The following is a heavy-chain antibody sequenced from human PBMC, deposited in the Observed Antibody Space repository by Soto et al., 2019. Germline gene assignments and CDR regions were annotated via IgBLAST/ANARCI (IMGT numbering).Heavy chain of an antibody. Sequence: SGPTLVNPTPPLTLTCTFSGFSLNSNGVCVNWIRQPPGKALEWLSLIDWDDDKYYSTSLKTRLTISRDTSKNQVVITMTNIDPVDTATYYCARTSALPLGYPHGMDVWGQGTTVTVSS. D-gene: IGHD7-27*01. CDR2: IDWDDDK. CDR1: GFSLNSNGVC. CDR3: ARTSALPLGYPHGMDV. J-gene: IGHJ6*02. V-gene: IGHV2-70*13.